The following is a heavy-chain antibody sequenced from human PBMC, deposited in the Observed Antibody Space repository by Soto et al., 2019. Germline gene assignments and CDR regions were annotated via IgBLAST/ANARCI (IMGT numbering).Heavy chain of an antibody. CDR3: ARQGSWPYYYYGLDV. J-gene: IGHJ6*02. V-gene: IGHV1-18*01. D-gene: IGHD1-26*01. Sequence: QVQLVQSGPEVKKPGASVKVSCEASGYTFTTSGISWVRQAPGQGLEWMGWISTYNGDTTSAQKFQGRVTMTADTSTGTVYMELKSLKSDDTAVYYCARQGSWPYYYYGLDVWGQGTTVTVSS. CDR1: GYTFTTSG. CDR2: ISTYNGDT.